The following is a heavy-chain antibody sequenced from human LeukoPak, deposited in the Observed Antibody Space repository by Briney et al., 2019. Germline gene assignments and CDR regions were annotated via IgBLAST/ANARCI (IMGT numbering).Heavy chain of an antibody. CDR1: GGSFSGYY. Sequence: SETLSLTCAVYGGSFSGYYWSWIRQPPGKGLEWIGEINHGGSTNYNPSLKSRVTTSVDTSKNQFSLKLSSVTAADTAVYYCARVSVYAMYYYYYYMDVWGKGTTVTVSS. CDR3: ARVSVYAMYYYYYYMDV. V-gene: IGHV4-34*01. J-gene: IGHJ6*03. CDR2: INHGGST. D-gene: IGHD2-8*01.